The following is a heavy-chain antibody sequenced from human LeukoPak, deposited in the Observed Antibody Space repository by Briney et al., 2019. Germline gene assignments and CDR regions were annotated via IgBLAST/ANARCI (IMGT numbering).Heavy chain of an antibody. J-gene: IGHJ4*02. V-gene: IGHV4-61*02. CDR1: GGSISSGSYY. D-gene: IGHD6-13*01. CDR2: IYTSGST. Sequence: SQTLSLTCTVSGGSISSGSYYWSWIRQPAGKGLEWIGRIYTSGSTNYNPSLKSRVTISVDTSKNQFSLKLSSVTAADTAVYYCARDIAAVGYWGQGTLVTVSS. CDR3: ARDIAAVGY.